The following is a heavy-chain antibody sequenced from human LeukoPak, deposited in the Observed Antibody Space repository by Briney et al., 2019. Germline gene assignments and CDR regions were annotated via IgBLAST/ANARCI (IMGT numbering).Heavy chain of an antibody. J-gene: IGHJ6*03. D-gene: IGHD2-2*03. CDR3: ARGRGYCSSTSCRQKYYYYYYMDV. Sequence: SETLSLTCAVYGGSFSGYYWSWIRQPPGKGLEWIGEINHSGSTNYNPSLKSRVTITVDTSKNQFSLKLSSVTAADTAVYYCARGRGYCSSTSCRQKYYYYYYMDVWGKGTTVTVPS. CDR2: INHSGST. V-gene: IGHV4-34*01. CDR1: GGSFSGYY.